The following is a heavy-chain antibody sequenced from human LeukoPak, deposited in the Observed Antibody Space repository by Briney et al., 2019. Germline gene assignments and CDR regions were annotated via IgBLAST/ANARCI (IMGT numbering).Heavy chain of an antibody. J-gene: IGHJ5*02. CDR1: GGSFSGYY. D-gene: IGHD3-3*01. Sequence: PSETLSLTCAVYGGSFSGYYWSWLRQPTGKGLEWIGEINHSGSTNYNPSLKSRVTISVDTSKKQFSLKLSSVTAADTAVYYCASFGVAQTSEGNWFDPWGQGALVADSS. CDR3: ASFGVAQTSEGNWFDP. V-gene: IGHV4-34*01. CDR2: INHSGST.